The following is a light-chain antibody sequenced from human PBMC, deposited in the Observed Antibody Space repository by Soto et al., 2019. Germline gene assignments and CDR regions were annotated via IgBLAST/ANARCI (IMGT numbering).Light chain of an antibody. J-gene: IGKJ1*01. Sequence: EIVMTQSPATPSVSPGERATLSCRASQSVSSNLAWYQQKPGQAPRLLIYGASTRATGIPARFSGSGSGTDFTLTISSLEPEDFAVYYCQQYGASPETFGQGTKVDIK. CDR1: QSVSSN. V-gene: IGKV3-15*01. CDR2: GAS. CDR3: QQYGASPET.